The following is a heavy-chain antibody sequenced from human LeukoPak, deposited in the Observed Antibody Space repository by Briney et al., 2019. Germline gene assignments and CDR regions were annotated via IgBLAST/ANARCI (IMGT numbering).Heavy chain of an antibody. CDR3: ATDLSYDSSLARIG. CDR2: ISAYNGNT. V-gene: IGHV1-18*01. J-gene: IGHJ1*01. CDR1: GYTFTSYG. Sequence: ASVKVSCKASGYTFTSYGISWVRQAPGQGLEWMGWISAYNGNTNYAQKLQGRVTMTTDTSTSTAYMELRSLRSDDTAVYYCATDLSYDSSLARIGWGQGTLVTVSS. D-gene: IGHD3-22*01.